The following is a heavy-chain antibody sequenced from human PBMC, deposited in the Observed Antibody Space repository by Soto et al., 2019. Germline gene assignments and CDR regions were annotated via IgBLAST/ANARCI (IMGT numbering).Heavy chain of an antibody. V-gene: IGHV3-21*01. D-gene: IGHD3-3*01. Sequence: PGGSLRLSCAASGFTFSSYSMNWVRQAPGKGLEWVSSISSSSSYIYHADSVKGRFTISRDNAKNSLYLQMNSLRAEDTAVYYCARPTPGDFWSGYQDYYGMDVWGQGTTVTVSS. CDR1: GFTFSSYS. CDR3: ARPTPGDFWSGYQDYYGMDV. J-gene: IGHJ6*02. CDR2: ISSSSSYI.